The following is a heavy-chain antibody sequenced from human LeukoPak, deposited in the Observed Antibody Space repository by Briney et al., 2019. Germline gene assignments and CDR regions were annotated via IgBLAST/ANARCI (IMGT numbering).Heavy chain of an antibody. J-gene: IGHJ4*02. CDR3: ARGRGGYGVYFDY. D-gene: IGHD5-12*01. Sequence: SETLSLTCAVYGGSFSGYYWSWIRQPPGKGLEWIGEVNHSGSTNYNPSLKSRVTISVDTSKNQFSLKLSSVTAADTAVYYCARGRGGYGVYFDYWGQGTLVTVSS. CDR2: VNHSGST. V-gene: IGHV4-34*01. CDR1: GGSFSGYY.